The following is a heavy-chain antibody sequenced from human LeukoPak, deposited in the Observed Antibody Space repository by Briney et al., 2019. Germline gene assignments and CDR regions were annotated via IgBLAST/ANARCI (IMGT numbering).Heavy chain of an antibody. J-gene: IGHJ4*02. V-gene: IGHV3-66*01. CDR2: SYSGGST. Sequence: GGSLRLSCVASGFTVSSNYMSWVRQAPGKGLEWLSVSYSGGSTYYADSVNGRFTMSRDNSKNTLYLQMNGLRVEDTAVYYCARVSPFDYWGQGTQATVSS. CDR3: ARVSPFDY. CDR1: GFTVSSNY.